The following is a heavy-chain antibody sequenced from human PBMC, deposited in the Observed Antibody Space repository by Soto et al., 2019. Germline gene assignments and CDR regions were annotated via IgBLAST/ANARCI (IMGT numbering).Heavy chain of an antibody. D-gene: IGHD6-6*01. V-gene: IGHV1-46*03. CDR2: INPNGGST. Sequence: QVQLVQSGAEVKKPGASVKVSCKASGYTFINYYIHWVRQAPGQGLECMGVINPNGGSTVYAQKFQGRVTLTRDTSTSTVYVELSSLRSDDTAVYFCVRATAARQRDYSYHYYMNICGKGTTVTVSS. CDR3: VRATAARQRDYSYHYYMNI. CDR1: GYTFINYY. J-gene: IGHJ6*03.